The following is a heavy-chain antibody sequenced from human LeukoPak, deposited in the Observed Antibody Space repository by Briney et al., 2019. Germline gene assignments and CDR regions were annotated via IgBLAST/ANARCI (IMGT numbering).Heavy chain of an antibody. CDR1: GGSISSSSYY. CDR2: IYYSGST. Sequence: SETLSLTCTVSGGSISSSSYYWGWIRQPPGKGLEWVGSIYYSGSTYYNPSLKSRVTISVDTSKNQFSLKLSSVTAADTAVYYCASPGGRIAVAETYFQHWGQGTLVTVSS. V-gene: IGHV4-39*01. D-gene: IGHD6-19*01. CDR3: ASPGGRIAVAETYFQH. J-gene: IGHJ1*01.